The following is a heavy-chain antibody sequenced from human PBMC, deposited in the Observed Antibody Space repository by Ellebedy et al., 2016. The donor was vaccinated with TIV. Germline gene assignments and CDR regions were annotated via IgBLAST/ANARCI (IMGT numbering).Heavy chain of an antibody. CDR2: INGSGGST. CDR1: GFTFSSYA. V-gene: IGHV3-23*01. D-gene: IGHD3-16*01. Sequence: GGSLRLSCAASGFTFSSYAMSWVRRAPGKGLEWVSAINGSGGSTYYADSVKGRFTISRDNSKNTLYLQMNSLRAEDTAVYYCAKDRRITFINWFDPWGQGTLVTVSS. CDR3: AKDRRITFINWFDP. J-gene: IGHJ5*02.